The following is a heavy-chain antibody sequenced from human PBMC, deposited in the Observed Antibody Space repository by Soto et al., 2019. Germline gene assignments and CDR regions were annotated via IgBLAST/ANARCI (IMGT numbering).Heavy chain of an antibody. J-gene: IGHJ4*02. CDR1: VYTLIELS. V-gene: IGHV1-24*01. CDR3: ATDAGAPPYYFDY. CDR2: FDPEDGET. Sequence: SSVKVSCKFSVYTLIELSMHGVRQAPGKGVDGMGGFDPEDGETIKARRFRGGATMTEDTSTDPANMELGSLRSEDTAVYYCATDAGAPPYYFDYWGQGTLVTVSS.